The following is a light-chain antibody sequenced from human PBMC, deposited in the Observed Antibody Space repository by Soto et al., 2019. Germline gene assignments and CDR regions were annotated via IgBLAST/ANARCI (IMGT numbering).Light chain of an antibody. CDR1: QDIRGA. J-gene: IGKJ5*01. CDR2: DVS. CDR3: QQFNSYPIT. Sequence: AIQLTQSPSSLSASVGDRVTITCRASQDIRGALAWYQQKPGKAPKILIYDVSNLESGVPSRFSGSSSGTDFTRTIRILQPVDFATYYCQQFNSYPITFGQGTRLEIK. V-gene: IGKV1-13*02.